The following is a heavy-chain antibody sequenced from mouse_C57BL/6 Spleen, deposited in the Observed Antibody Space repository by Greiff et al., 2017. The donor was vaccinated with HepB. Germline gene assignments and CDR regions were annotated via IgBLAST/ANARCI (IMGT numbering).Heavy chain of an antibody. V-gene: IGHV8-8*01. D-gene: IGHD2-4*01. J-gene: IGHJ3*01. CDR3: ARMLYDYDMAFAY. Sequence: QVTLKESGPGILQPSQTLSLTCSFSGFSLSTFGMGVGWIRQPSGKGLEWLAHIWWDDAKYYNPALKSRLTISKDTSKNQVFLKIANVDTADTATYYCARMLYDYDMAFAYWGQGTLVTVSA. CDR2: IWWDDAK. CDR1: GFSLSTFGMG.